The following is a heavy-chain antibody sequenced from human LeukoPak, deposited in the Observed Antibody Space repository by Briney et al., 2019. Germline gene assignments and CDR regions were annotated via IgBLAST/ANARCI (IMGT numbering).Heavy chain of an antibody. Sequence: SETLSLTCTVSGGSISSGGYSWSWIRQHPGKGLEWIGYIYYSGSTYCNPSLKSRVTISVDTSKNQFSLKLSSVTAADTAVYYCATGYCSGGSCYSRGINWFDPWGQGTLVTVSS. CDR1: GGSISSGGYS. J-gene: IGHJ5*02. CDR2: IYYSGST. D-gene: IGHD2-15*01. CDR3: ATGYCSGGSCYSRGINWFDP. V-gene: IGHV4-31*03.